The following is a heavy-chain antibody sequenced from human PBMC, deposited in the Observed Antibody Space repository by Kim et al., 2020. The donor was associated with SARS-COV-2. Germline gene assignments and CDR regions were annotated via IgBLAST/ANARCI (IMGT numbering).Heavy chain of an antibody. CDR3: TVVLLWFGELSY. J-gene: IGHJ4*02. Sequence: DYDAPVKGRCTISRDDSKNTLYLQMNSLKTEDTAVYYCTVVLLWFGELSYWGQGTLVTVSS. D-gene: IGHD3-10*01. V-gene: IGHV3-15*01.